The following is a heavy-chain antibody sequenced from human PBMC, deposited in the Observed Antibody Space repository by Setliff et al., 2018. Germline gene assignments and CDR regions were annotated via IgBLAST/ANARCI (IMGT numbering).Heavy chain of an antibody. CDR1: GASLRSGSNY. CDR2: IYTEGTT. J-gene: IGHJ6*02. D-gene: IGHD2-8*01. V-gene: IGHV4-61*02. CDR3: AKEHVVISFVTNTHHHYGMDV. Sequence: SETLSLTCTVSGASLRSGSNYWGWFRQPAGKGLEWIGRIYTEGTTNYNPSLKSRVSISADTSMNHFSLRMTSVSAADTAVYYCAKEHVVISFVTNTHHHYGMDVWGQGATVTVSS.